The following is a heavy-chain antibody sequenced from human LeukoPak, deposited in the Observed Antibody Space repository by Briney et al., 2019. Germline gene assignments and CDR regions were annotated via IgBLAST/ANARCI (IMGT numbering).Heavy chain of an antibody. Sequence: TGGSLRLSCAASGFTFSSYGMHWVRQAPGKGLEWVAFIRYDGSNKYYADSVKGRFTISRDNSKNTLYLQMNSLRAEDTAVYYCAKEGNYGSGSPTTYFDYWGQGTLVTVSS. V-gene: IGHV3-30*02. CDR2: IRYDGSNK. J-gene: IGHJ4*02. D-gene: IGHD3-10*01. CDR1: GFTFSSYG. CDR3: AKEGNYGSGSPTTYFDY.